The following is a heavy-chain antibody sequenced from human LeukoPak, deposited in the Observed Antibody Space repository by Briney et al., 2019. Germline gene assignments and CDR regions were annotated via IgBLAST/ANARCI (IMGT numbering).Heavy chain of an antibody. CDR1: GGSISSSSYY. CDR2: IYYSGST. V-gene: IGHV4-39*01. D-gene: IGHD1-7*01. CDR3: ASRSPVNWNYGVY. J-gene: IGHJ4*02. Sequence: PSETLSLTCTVSGGSISSSSYYWGWIRQPPGKGLEWIGSIYYSGSTYYNPSLKSRVTISVDTSKNQFSLKLRSVTAADSAVYYGASRSPVNWNYGVYWGQGTLVTVSS.